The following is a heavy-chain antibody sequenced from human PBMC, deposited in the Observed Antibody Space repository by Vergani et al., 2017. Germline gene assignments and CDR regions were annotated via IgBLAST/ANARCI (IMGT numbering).Heavy chain of an antibody. CDR2: INTNGDTT. CDR1: GFSFSSYA. J-gene: IGHJ4*02. CDR3: AKQYFVSGNYLFDY. Sequence: EVNLVESGGGLVQPGGSLRLSCAASGFSFSSYAMHWVRQAPGKGLEYVSAINTNGDTTYYENSVKGRFTISRDNSKNTLYLQMNNLRTEDTAIYYCAKQYFVSGNYLFDYWGQGTLVTVSS. D-gene: IGHD3-10*01. V-gene: IGHV3-64*01.